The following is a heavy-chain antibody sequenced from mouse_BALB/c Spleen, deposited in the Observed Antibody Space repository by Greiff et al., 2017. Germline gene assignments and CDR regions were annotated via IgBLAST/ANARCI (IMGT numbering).Heavy chain of an antibody. Sequence: EVKVVESGGGLVQPGGSLKLSCAASGFTFSSYGMSWVRQTPDKRLELVATINSNGGSTYYPDSVKGRFTISRDNAKNTLYLKMSSLKSEDTAMYYCAMIYYGNYGYAMDYWGQGTSVTVSS. CDR3: AMIYYGNYGYAMDY. CDR2: INSNGGST. J-gene: IGHJ4*01. V-gene: IGHV5-6-3*01. CDR1: GFTFSSYG. D-gene: IGHD2-1*01.